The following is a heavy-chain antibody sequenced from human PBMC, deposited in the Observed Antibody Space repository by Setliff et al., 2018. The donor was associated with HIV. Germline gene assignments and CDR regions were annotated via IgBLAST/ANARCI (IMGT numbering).Heavy chain of an antibody. D-gene: IGHD2-8*01. V-gene: IGHV1-69*10. CDR2: LIPIVDIT. Sequence: EASVKVSCKASGGTFSNYAFGWVRQAPGQGLEWMGGLIPIVDITKSTQKFRDRVTFTADESTKTAQMELSGLTFEDTAVYYCAKGPNFEDAFDIWGQGTVVTVSS. CDR3: AKGPNFEDAFDI. J-gene: IGHJ3*02. CDR1: GGTFSNYA.